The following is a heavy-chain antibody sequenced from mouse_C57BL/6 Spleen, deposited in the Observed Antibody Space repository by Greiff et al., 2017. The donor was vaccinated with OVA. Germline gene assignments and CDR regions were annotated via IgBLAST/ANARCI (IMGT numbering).Heavy chain of an antibody. D-gene: IGHD1-2*01. CDR2: IYPGDGDT. CDR1: GYAFSSSW. V-gene: IGHV1-82*01. CDR3: ARSYYGREGTWYFDV. Sequence: QVQLQQSGPELVKPGASVKISCKASGYAFSSSWMNWVKQRPGKGLEWIGRIYPGDGDTNYNGKFKGKATLTADKSSSTAYMQLSSLTSEDSAVYFCARSYYGREGTWYFDVWGTGTTVTVSS. J-gene: IGHJ1*03.